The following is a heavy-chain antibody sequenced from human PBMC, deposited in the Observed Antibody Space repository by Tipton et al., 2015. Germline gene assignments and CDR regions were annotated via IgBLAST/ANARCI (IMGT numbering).Heavy chain of an antibody. D-gene: IGHD5/OR15-5a*01. Sequence: GSLRLSCAASGFTFSSYWMSWVRQAPGKGLEWVANIKQDGSEKYYVDAVKGRFTISRDNAKNSLYLQMNSLRAEDTAVYYCAREVMIHSVYCGMDVWGQGTTVTVSS. CDR2: IKQDGSEK. V-gene: IGHV3-7*01. J-gene: IGHJ6*02. CDR1: GFTFSSYW. CDR3: AREVMIHSVYCGMDV.